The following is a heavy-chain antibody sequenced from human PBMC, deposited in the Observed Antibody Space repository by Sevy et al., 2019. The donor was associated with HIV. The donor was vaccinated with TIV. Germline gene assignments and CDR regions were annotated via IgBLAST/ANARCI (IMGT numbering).Heavy chain of an antibody. Sequence: GGSLRLSCAASGFTFSSYGMHWVRQAPGKGLEWVAVISYDGSNKYYADSVKGRFTISRDNSKNTLYLQMNSLRAEDTAVNYCAKGDDSSGYCFQHWGQGTLVTVSS. CDR2: ISYDGSNK. CDR1: GFTFSSYG. J-gene: IGHJ1*01. D-gene: IGHD3-22*01. V-gene: IGHV3-30*18. CDR3: AKGDDSSGYCFQH.